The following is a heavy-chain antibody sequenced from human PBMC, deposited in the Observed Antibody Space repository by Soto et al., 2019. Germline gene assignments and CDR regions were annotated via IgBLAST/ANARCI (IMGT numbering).Heavy chain of an antibody. CDR1: GYRFSSYG. CDR3: ARQGSNGAYYYYGMDV. J-gene: IGHJ6*04. V-gene: IGHV5-51*01. CDR2: IYPGDSDT. Sequence: PVESLTIWCQVSGYRFSSYGIAWVLQMPGKGLEWMGIIYPGDSDTIYSPSFQGQVTFSVDKSTSTAYLQWSSLKASDTAMYYCARQGSNGAYYYYGMDVWGKGTKVTVSS. D-gene: IGHD2-8*01.